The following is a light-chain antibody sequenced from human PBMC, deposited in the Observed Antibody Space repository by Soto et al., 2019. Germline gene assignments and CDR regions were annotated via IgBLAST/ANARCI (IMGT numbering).Light chain of an antibody. CDR2: KAS. CDR3: QHYDTYSYI. V-gene: IGKV1-5*03. CDR1: QSIADS. Sequence: DIQMTQSPSTLSSSVGDRVIITCRASQSIADSLAWYQQKPGKAPKLLSYKASILETGVPSRFSGSGSGTEFTLTINSLQPGDFATYFCQHYDTYSYIFGQGTKLEIK. J-gene: IGKJ2*01.